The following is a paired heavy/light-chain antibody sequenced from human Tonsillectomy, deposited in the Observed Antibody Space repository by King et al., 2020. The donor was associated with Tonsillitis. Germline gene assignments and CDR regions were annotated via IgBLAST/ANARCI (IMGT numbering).Heavy chain of an antibody. CDR1: GFSFSSYA. CDR2: ISGSGGST. V-gene: IGHV3-23*01. J-gene: IGHJ3*02. D-gene: IGHD1-26*01. Sequence: EVQLLESGGGLVQPGGSLRLSCAASGFSFSSYAMNWVRQAPGKGLEWVSTISGSGGSTYFADSVKGRFTISRDNSKNTLYLQMNNLRANDTAVYFCAKDQRYSGNYLDAFDIWGQGTMASVSS. CDR3: AKDQRYSGNYLDAFDI.
Light chain of an antibody. V-gene: IGKV1-8*01. J-gene: IGKJ4*01. CDR1: QGISSH. CDR3: QQYYSYPLP. Sequence: AIRVTQSPSSFSASTGDKVTITGRASQGISSHLAWYQQKPGKAPNLLIYAASTLQSGVPSRFSGSGSGTDFTLTIGCLQSEDFATYFCQQYYSYPLPFGGGTKVEIK. CDR2: AAS.